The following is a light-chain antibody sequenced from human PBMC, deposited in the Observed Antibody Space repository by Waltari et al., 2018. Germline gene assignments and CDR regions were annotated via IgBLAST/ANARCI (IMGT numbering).Light chain of an antibody. CDR3: QQANSFPWT. V-gene: IGKV1-12*02. CDR2: AAS. J-gene: IGKJ1*01. CDR1: QDISSW. Sequence: DIQMTQSPSSVSASVGDTVTITCRASQDISSWLVWYQQKPGKAPKLPIYAASSLQSGVTSRFSGSGSGTDFTLTISSLQPEDFATYYCQQANSFPWTFGQGTKVEIK.